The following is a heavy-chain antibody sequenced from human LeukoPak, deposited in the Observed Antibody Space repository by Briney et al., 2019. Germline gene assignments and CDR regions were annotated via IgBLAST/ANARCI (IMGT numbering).Heavy chain of an antibody. CDR2: ISSSGSTI. Sequence: PGGSLRLSCAASGFTFSDYYMSWIRQAPGKGLEWVSYISSSGSTIYYADSVKGRFTISRDNAKDSLYLQMNSLRAEDTAVYYCARDRFGGFGESAFDIWGQGTMVTVSS. V-gene: IGHV3-11*01. CDR3: ARDRFGGFGESAFDI. CDR1: GFTFSDYY. D-gene: IGHD3-10*01. J-gene: IGHJ3*02.